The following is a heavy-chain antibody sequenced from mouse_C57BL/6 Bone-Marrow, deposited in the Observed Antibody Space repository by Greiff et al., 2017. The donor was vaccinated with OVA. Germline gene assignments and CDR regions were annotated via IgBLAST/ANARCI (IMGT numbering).Heavy chain of an antibody. V-gene: IGHV1-81*01. CDR3: ARSRLLRN. CDR1: GYTFTSYG. J-gene: IGHJ3*01. CDR2: IYPRSRNT. Sequence: VQLQESGAELARPGASVKLSCKASGYTFTSYGISWVKQRTGQGLEWIGEIYPRSRNTYYNEKFKGKATLTADKSSSTAYMELRSLTSEDSAVYFCARSRLLRNWGQGTLVTVSA.